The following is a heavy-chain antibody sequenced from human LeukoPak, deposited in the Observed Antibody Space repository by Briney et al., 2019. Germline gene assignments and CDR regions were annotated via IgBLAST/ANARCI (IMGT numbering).Heavy chain of an antibody. CDR3: AKDKGRWVVPDAFDI. V-gene: IGHV1-69*04. CDR1: GGSFSSYA. CDR2: IIPIPGMT. D-gene: IGHD2-15*01. Sequence: GASVKVSCKASGGSFSSYAISWVRQAPGHGLEWMGRIIPIPGMTTYAHKFQGQATITADKSTSTAYMEPSSLRSEDTAVYYCAKDKGRWVVPDAFDIWGQGTMVTVSS. J-gene: IGHJ3*02.